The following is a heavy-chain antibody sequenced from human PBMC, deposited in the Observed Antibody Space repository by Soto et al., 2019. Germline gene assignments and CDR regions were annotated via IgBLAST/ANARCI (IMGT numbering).Heavy chain of an antibody. CDR2: IHHSGST. CDR1: GGSISSGGYY. Sequence: QVQLQESGPGLVKASQTLSLTCNVSGGSISSGGYYWTWIRQHPGKGLEWIGNIHHSGSTFYNPALKSRVSISVDTSKNQFSLKLSSLTAADTDVYFCVRGVLSWGQGTLVTVSS. CDR3: VRGVLS. J-gene: IGHJ1*01. V-gene: IGHV4-31*03.